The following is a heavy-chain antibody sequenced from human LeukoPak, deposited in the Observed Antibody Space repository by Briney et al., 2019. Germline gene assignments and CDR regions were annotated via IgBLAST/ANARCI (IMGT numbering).Heavy chain of an antibody. CDR2: IKQDGTEK. V-gene: IGHV3-7*01. Sequence: GGSLRLSCAASGFTFTSYYLSWIRQAPGKGLEWVANIKQDGTEKDYVDSVKGRFTISRDNDKSSVYLQMDSLSVEDTAVYYCARQWKWFDPWGQGTLVTVSS. CDR1: GFTFTSYY. CDR3: ARQWKWFDP. D-gene: IGHD6-19*01. J-gene: IGHJ5*02.